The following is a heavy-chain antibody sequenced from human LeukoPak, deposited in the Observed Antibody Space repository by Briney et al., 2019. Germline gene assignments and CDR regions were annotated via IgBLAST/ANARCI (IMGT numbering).Heavy chain of an antibody. J-gene: IGHJ4*02. V-gene: IGHV3-23*01. CDR3: AKFGSPFVITTLPDY. D-gene: IGHD3-22*01. CDR2: ISGSGGST. CDR1: GFTFSSYG. Sequence: PGGSLRLSCAASGFTFSSYGMSWVRQAPGKGLEWVSAISGSGGSTYYADSVKGRFTISRDNSKNTLYLQMNSLRAEDTAVYYCAKFGSPFVITTLPDYWGQGTLVTVSS.